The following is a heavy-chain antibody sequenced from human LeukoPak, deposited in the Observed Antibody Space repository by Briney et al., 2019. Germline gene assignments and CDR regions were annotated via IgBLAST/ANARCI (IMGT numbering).Heavy chain of an antibody. Sequence: PGGSLRLSCAASGFTFSSYGMHWVRQAPGKGLEWVAFIRYDGSNKYYADSVKGRFTISRDNSKNTLYLQMNSLRAEDTAVYYCAKWQYYGSGSYPVDYYYYMDVWGKGTTVTISS. CDR2: IRYDGSNK. J-gene: IGHJ6*03. V-gene: IGHV3-30*02. CDR3: AKWQYYGSGSYPVDYYYYMDV. D-gene: IGHD3-10*01. CDR1: GFTFSSYG.